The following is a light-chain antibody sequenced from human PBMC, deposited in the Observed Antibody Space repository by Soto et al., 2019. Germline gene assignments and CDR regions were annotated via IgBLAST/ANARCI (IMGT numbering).Light chain of an antibody. CDR2: AAS. V-gene: IGKV3-11*01. CDR1: QRVIRH. CDR3: HKYRTSPLT. Sequence: IILPQAPATISLSRMESATLSCRASQRVIRHLAWYQQKPGQAPRLLIYAASTRATGIPARFSGSGSGTDFTLTMCSLEPEDLAVDYCHKYRTSPLTVGQG. J-gene: IGKJ5*01.